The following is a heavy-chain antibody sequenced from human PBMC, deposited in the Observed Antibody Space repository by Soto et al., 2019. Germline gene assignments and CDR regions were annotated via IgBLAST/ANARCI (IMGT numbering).Heavy chain of an antibody. CDR1: GFTFDDYA. CDR3: AKDRRAAALDYYYYYGMDV. CDR2: ISWNSGSI. Sequence: GGSLRLSCAASGFTFDDYAMHWVWQGPGKGLGWVSGISWNSGSIGYADSVKGRFTISRDNAKNSLYLQMNSLRAEDTALYYCAKDRRAAALDYYYYYGMDVWGQGTTVTVSS. D-gene: IGHD6-13*01. V-gene: IGHV3-9*01. J-gene: IGHJ6*02.